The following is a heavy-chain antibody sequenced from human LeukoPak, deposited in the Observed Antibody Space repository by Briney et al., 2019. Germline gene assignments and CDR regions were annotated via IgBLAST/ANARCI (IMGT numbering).Heavy chain of an antibody. CDR2: IYSGGST. CDR1: AFTVSSNY. D-gene: IGHD3-10*02. J-gene: IGHJ6*04. CDR3: AELGITMIGGV. V-gene: IGHV3-53*01. Sequence: PGGSLRLSCAASAFTVSSNYMSWVRQAPGKGLEWVSIIYSGGSTFYADSVKGRFIISRDNAKNSLYLQMNSLRAEDTAVYYCAELGITMIGGVWGKGTTVTISS.